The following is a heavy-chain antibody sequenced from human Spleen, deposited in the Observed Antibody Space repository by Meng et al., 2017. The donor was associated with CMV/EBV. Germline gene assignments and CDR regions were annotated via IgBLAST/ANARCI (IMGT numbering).Heavy chain of an antibody. CDR3: ARSWGSSPSYLDY. J-gene: IGHJ4*02. Sequence: GSLRLSCTASGFTFGDYAMSWVRQAPGKGLEWIGYISLSGSTKYNPSLKSRVTMSVGTSKNQLSLKLSSVTAADTAVYYCARSWGSSPSYLDYWGQGTLVTVSS. D-gene: IGHD7-27*01. V-gene: IGHV4-59*01. CDR2: ISLSGST. CDR1: GFTFGDYA.